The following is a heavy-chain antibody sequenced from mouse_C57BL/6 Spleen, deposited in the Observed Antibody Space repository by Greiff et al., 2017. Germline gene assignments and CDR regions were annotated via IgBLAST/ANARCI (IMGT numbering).Heavy chain of an antibody. V-gene: IGHV1-82*01. CDR2: IYPGDGDT. Sequence: QVQLQQSGPELVKPGASVKISCKASGYAFSSSWMNWVKQRPGKGLEWIGRIYPGDGDTNYNGKFKGKATLTADKSSSTAYMQLSSLTSEDSAVYFFARSPRTAQATGFAYWGQGTLVTVSA. CDR1: GYAFSSSW. CDR3: ARSPRTAQATGFAY. J-gene: IGHJ3*01. D-gene: IGHD3-2*02.